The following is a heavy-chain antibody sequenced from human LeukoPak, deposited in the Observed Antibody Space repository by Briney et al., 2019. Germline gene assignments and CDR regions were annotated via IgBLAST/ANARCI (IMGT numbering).Heavy chain of an antibody. V-gene: IGHV1-18*01. CDR2: ISAYNGNT. CDR1: GYTFTSYG. Sequence: ASVKVSCKASGYTFTSYGISWVRQAPGQGLEWMGLISAYNGNTNYAQKLQGRVTMTTDTSTSTAYMELRSLTSDDTAVYYCARDIDPTTVTTGFDYWGQGTLVTVSS. J-gene: IGHJ4*02. D-gene: IGHD4-17*01. CDR3: ARDIDPTTVTTGFDY.